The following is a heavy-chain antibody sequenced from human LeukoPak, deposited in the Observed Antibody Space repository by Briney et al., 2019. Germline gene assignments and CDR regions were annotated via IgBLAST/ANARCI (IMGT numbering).Heavy chain of an antibody. CDR1: GGSIRNNNYY. V-gene: IGHV4-30-4*01. CDR2: IYYSGST. J-gene: IGHJ5*01. D-gene: IGHD5-24*01. CDR3: ARGDGYLDS. Sequence: SETLSLTCTVSGGSIRNNNYYWSWIRQPPGKGLEWIGYIYYSGSTYYNPSLKSRVTISLDTSKIQFSLTLSSVTAADTAVYYCARGDGYLDSWGQGTLVTVSS.